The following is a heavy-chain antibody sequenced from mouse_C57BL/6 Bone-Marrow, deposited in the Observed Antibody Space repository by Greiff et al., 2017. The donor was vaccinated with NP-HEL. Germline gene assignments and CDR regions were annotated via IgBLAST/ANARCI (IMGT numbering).Heavy chain of an antibody. Sequence: EVQVVESGGGLVKPGGSLKLSCAASGFTFSSYAMSWVRQTPEKRLEWVATISDGGSYTYYPDNVKGRFTISRDNAKNNLYLQMSHLKSEDTAMYYCASNLLLRSYYFDYWGQGTTLTVSS. CDR2: ISDGGSYT. CDR3: ASNLLLRSYYFDY. CDR1: GFTFSSYA. J-gene: IGHJ2*01. D-gene: IGHD1-1*01. V-gene: IGHV5-4*01.